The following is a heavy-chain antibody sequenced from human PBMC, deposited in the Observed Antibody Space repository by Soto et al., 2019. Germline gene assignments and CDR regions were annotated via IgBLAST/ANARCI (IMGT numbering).Heavy chain of an antibody. V-gene: IGHV1-2*02. CDR1: GYTFTGYY. D-gene: IGHD3-16*01. J-gene: IGHJ4*02. CDR2: INPDYGGA. CDR3: ARDVGGTSSYLGY. Sequence: QVQLVQSGAEVKKPGASVKVSCKASGYTFTGYYIHWVRQAPGQGLEWMGWINPDYGGANYGEKFQGGVTMTIDTSITTAYMELSRLRSDDTAVYYCARDVGGTSSYLGYWGQGTLVTVSS.